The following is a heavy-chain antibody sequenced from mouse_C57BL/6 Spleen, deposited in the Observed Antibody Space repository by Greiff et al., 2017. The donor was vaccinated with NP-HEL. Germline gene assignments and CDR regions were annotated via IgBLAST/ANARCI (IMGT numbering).Heavy chain of an antibody. CDR1: GYTFTSYW. Sequence: QVQLQQPGAELVKPGASVTLSCKASGYTFTSYWMPWVKQRPGQGLEWIGEIDPSDSYTNYNQKFKGKATLTVDTSSSTAYMQLSSLTSEDSAVYYCARYGTTVVATGWGQGTTLTVSS. V-gene: IGHV1-50*01. CDR2: IDPSDSYT. CDR3: ARYGTTVVATG. J-gene: IGHJ2*01. D-gene: IGHD1-1*01.